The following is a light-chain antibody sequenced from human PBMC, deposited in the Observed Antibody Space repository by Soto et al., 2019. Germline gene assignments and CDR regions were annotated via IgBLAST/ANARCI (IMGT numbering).Light chain of an antibody. Sequence: EIVMTQSPATLSVSPGERATVSCRASQSVRSNLAWYQQKPGQAPRLLIYGASTRATGIPARFSGSGSGTEFTLTISSLQSEDSAVYYCRQHNQWPITFGQGTRLEI. CDR3: RQHNQWPIT. V-gene: IGKV3-15*01. J-gene: IGKJ5*01. CDR1: QSVRSN. CDR2: GAS.